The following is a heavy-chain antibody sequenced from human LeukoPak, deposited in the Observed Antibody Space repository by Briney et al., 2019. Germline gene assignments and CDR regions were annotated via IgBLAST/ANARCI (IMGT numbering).Heavy chain of an antibody. D-gene: IGHD4-17*01. Sequence: PSETLSLTCTVSGGSISSYYWSWIRQPAGKGLEWIGYIYYSGNTNYNPSLKSRVTISVDTSKNQFSLKLSSVTAADTAVYYCARHSYGDYAGNYVMDVWGQGTTVTVPS. V-gene: IGHV4-59*08. CDR3: ARHSYGDYAGNYVMDV. CDR2: IYYSGNT. J-gene: IGHJ6*02. CDR1: GGSISSYY.